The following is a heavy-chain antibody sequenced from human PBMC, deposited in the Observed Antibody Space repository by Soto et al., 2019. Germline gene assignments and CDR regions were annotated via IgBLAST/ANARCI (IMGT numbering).Heavy chain of an antibody. D-gene: IGHD2-2*01. CDR1: GGSFSGYY. J-gene: IGHJ4*02. CDR2: INHSGST. CDR3: ARGRRDIVVVPAAPVSRRYFDY. V-gene: IGHV4-34*01. Sequence: QVQLQQWGAGLLKPSETLSLTCAVYGGSFSGYYWSWIRLPPGKGLEWIGEINHSGSTNYNPSHKSRVTTSVDTSKNQCSLKLSSVTAADTAVYYCARGRRDIVVVPAAPVSRRYFDYWGQGTLVTVSS.